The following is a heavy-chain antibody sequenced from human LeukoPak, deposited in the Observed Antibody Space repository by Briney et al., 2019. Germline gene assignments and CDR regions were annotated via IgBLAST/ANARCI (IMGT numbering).Heavy chain of an antibody. Sequence: GGSLRLSCAASGFTFSSYGMHWVRQAPGKGLEWVAVISYDGSNKYYADSVKGRFTISRDNSKNTLYLQMNSLRAEDTAVYYCAKDRARLLWLGELSAFDIWGQGTMVTVSS. D-gene: IGHD3-10*01. CDR1: GFTFSSYG. CDR3: AKDRARLLWLGELSAFDI. CDR2: ISYDGSNK. J-gene: IGHJ3*02. V-gene: IGHV3-30*18.